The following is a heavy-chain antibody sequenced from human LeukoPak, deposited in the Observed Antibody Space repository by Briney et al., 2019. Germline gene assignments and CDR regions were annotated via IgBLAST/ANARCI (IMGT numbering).Heavy chain of an antibody. CDR3: ARDPHYSYDFWTGNWFDP. CDR1: AGTFSSYA. J-gene: IGHJ5*02. D-gene: IGHD3-3*01. V-gene: IGHV1-69*04. Sequence: SVKVSCKASAGTFSSYAISWVRQAPGQGLEWMGRIIHILGIANYAQKFQGRVTITADKSTSTAYMELSSLRSEDTAVYYCARDPHYSYDFWTGNWFDPWGQGTLVTVSS. CDR2: IIHILGIA.